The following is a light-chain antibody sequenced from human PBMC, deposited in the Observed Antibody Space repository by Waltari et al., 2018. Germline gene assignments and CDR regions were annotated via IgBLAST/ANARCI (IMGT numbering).Light chain of an antibody. J-gene: IGLJ3*02. V-gene: IGLV2-8*01. CDR1: ITNVAGSDP. CDR2: EVT. Sequence: QSALPQPPSASGSPGQSITISCTGTITNVAGSDPVSRYQQHPGKAPKLLISEVTKRPSGVPDRFSGSKSDNTASLAVSGLQAEDEADYYCSSYAGGSSLMFGGGTKLTVL. CDR3: SSYAGGSSLM.